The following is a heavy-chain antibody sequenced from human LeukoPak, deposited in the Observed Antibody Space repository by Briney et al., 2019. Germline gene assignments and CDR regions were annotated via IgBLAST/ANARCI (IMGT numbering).Heavy chain of an antibody. J-gene: IGHJ6*04. CDR2: ITWNSGSI. D-gene: IGHD5-24*01. V-gene: IGHV3-9*01. CDR1: GFTFDDYA. Sequence: PGRSLRLSCAASGFTFDDYAMHWVRQAPGKGLEWVSGITWNSGSIGYADSVKGRFTISRDNAKNSLYLQMNSLRAEDTALYYCAREIVDDSKMDVWGKGTTVTVSS. CDR3: AREIVDDSKMDV.